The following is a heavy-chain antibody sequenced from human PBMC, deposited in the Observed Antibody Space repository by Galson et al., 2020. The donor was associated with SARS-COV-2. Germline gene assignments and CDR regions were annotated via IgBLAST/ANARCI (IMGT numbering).Heavy chain of an antibody. V-gene: IGHV3-30*14. D-gene: IGHD1-26*01. J-gene: IGHJ4*02. CDR3: ARGWSGSYYYLDF. Sequence: TGGSLRLSCAASGFTFDINAMHWVRQAPGKGLEWVAVISYDGNNPYYTDSVRGRFTISRDDSKNTLYLQMNSLRAEDTALYYCARGWSGSYYYLDFWGQGTLVTVSS. CDR2: ISYDGNNP. CDR1: GFTFDINA.